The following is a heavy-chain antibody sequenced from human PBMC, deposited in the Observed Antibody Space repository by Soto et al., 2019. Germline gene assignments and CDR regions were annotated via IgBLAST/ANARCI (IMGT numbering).Heavy chain of an antibody. CDR2: IKSKTDGGTT. CDR1: GFTFSNAW. V-gene: IGHV3-15*01. Sequence: EVQLVESGGGLVKPAGSLRLSCAASGFTFSNAWMSWFRQAPGKGLEWVGRIKSKTDGGTTDYAAPVKGRFTISRDDSKNTLYLQMNSLKTEDTAVYYCTTDHVGYCSGGSCYDEEIDYWGQGTLVTVSS. D-gene: IGHD2-15*01. J-gene: IGHJ4*02. CDR3: TTDHVGYCSGGSCYDEEIDY.